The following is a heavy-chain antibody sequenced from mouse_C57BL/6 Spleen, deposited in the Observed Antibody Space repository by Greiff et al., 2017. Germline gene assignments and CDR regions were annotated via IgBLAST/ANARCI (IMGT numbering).Heavy chain of an antibody. Sequence: EVKLQQPGPELVKPGASVKISCKASGYTFTDYYMNWVKQSHGQSLEWIGDINPNNGGTSYNQKFKGKATLTVDKSSSTAYMELRSLTSEDSAVYYCARGYGSSWAWLAYWGQGTLVTVSA. D-gene: IGHD1-1*01. CDR1: GYTFTDYY. CDR3: ARGYGSSWAWLAY. V-gene: IGHV1-26*01. J-gene: IGHJ3*01. CDR2: INPNNGGT.